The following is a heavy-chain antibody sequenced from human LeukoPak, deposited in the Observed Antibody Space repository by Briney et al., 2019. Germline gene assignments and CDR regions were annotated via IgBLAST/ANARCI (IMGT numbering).Heavy chain of an antibody. CDR1: GFTFSSYW. CDR3: XXXXXSSSWTGGMDV. V-gene: IGHV3-74*01. CDR2: INSDGSST. Sequence: GGSLRLSCAASGFTFSSYWMPWVRQAPGKGLVWVSRINSDGSSTSYADSVKGRFTISRDNAKNTLYLQMNSERAEDTAVYYXXXXXXSSSWTGGMDVWGQGTTVTVSS. D-gene: IGHD6-13*01. J-gene: IGHJ6*02.